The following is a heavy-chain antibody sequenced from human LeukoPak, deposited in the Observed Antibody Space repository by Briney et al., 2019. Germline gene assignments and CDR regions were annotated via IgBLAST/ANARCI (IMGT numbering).Heavy chain of an antibody. CDR2: IYPGDSDT. CDR1: GYSFTSYW. CDR3: ASNRGPSYGHFDY. Sequence: AGESLKISCKGSGYSFTSYWIGWVRQMPGKGLEWMGIIYPGDSDTRYSPSFQRQVTISADKSISTAYLQWSSLKASDTAMYYCASNRGPSYGHFDYWGQGTLVTVSS. D-gene: IGHD5-18*01. J-gene: IGHJ4*02. V-gene: IGHV5-51*01.